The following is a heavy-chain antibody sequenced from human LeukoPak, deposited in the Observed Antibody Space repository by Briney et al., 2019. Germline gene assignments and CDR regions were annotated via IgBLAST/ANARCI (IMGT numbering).Heavy chain of an antibody. J-gene: IGHJ6*02. Sequence: GGSLRLSCAASGFTVSSNYMSWVRQAPGKGLKWVSVIYSGGSTYYADSVKGRFTISRDNSKNTLYLQMNSLRAEDTAVYYCARDRLTMVRGVTYGMDVWGQGTTVTVSS. CDR1: GFTVSSNY. CDR2: IYSGGST. D-gene: IGHD3-10*01. CDR3: ARDRLTMVRGVTYGMDV. V-gene: IGHV3-66*01.